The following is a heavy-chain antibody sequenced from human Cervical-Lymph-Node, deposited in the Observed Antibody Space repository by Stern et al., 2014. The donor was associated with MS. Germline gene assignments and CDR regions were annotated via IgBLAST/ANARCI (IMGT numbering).Heavy chain of an antibody. CDR3: ARAFGTSSGFHYDL. CDR1: GFTFDDFA. J-gene: IGHJ5*02. CDR2: ISWNSDTI. Sequence: EVQLVESGGGLVQPGRSLRLSCAASGFTFDDFAMHWVRQAPGKGLECVSRISWNSDTIGYADSVKGRFTVSRDNAKNSLHLQMNSLRAEDTAFYYCARAFGTSSGFHYDLWGQGTLVTVSS. V-gene: IGHV3-9*01. D-gene: IGHD6-6*01.